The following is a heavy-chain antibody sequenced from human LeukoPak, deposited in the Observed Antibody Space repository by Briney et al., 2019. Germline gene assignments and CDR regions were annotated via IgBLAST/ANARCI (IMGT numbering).Heavy chain of an antibody. Sequence: PGRSLRLSCAASGFTFSSYAMSWVRQAPGKGLEWVSAISGSGGSTYYADSVKGRFTISRDNSKNTLYLQMNSLRAEDTAVYYCAKTSNYGSGSYRIGYYFDYWGQGTLVTVPS. CDR2: ISGSGGST. D-gene: IGHD3-10*01. CDR1: GFTFSSYA. CDR3: AKTSNYGSGSYRIGYYFDY. V-gene: IGHV3-23*01. J-gene: IGHJ4*02.